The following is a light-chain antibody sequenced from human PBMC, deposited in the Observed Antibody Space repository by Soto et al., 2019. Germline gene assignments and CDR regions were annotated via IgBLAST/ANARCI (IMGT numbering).Light chain of an antibody. CDR1: SSDVGGYNY. J-gene: IGLJ1*01. V-gene: IGLV2-14*01. CDR2: EVS. CDR3: SSYTSTRFYV. Sequence: QSALTQPASVSGSPGQSITISCTGTSSDVGGYNYVSWYQQHPGKVPKLMIFEVSNRPSGVSNRFSGSKSGNTASLTISGLQAEDEADYYCSSYTSTRFYVFGTGTKLTVL.